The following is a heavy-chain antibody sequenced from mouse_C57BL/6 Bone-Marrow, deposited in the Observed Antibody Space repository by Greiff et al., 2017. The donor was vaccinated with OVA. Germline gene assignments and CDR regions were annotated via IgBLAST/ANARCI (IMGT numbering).Heavy chain of an antibody. V-gene: IGHV5-2*01. CDR1: EYEFPSHD. Sequence: DVKLEESGGGLVQPGESLKLSCESNEYEFPSHDMSWVRKTPEKRLELVAAINSDGGSTYYPDTMERRFIISRDNTKKTLYLQMSSLRSEDTALYYCARQGPYPYYAMDYWGQGTSVTVSS. D-gene: IGHD2-10*01. CDR2: INSDGGST. J-gene: IGHJ4*01. CDR3: ARQGPYPYYAMDY.